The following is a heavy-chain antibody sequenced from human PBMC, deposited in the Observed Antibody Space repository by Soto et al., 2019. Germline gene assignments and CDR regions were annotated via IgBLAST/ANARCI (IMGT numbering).Heavy chain of an antibody. CDR2: LSGSGTMR. D-gene: IGHD1-1*01. Sequence: WGSLRLSCAVSGFSFRNYAMTWVRQAPRKGLEWVSGLSGSGTMRYYADSVRGRFIISRDNAKNTLFLQMDNLRVEDSAVYYCAKEAEENENVPIPGDNWGQGTPVTVSS. CDR3: AKEAEENENVPIPGDN. V-gene: IGHV3-23*01. CDR1: GFSFRNYA. J-gene: IGHJ4*02.